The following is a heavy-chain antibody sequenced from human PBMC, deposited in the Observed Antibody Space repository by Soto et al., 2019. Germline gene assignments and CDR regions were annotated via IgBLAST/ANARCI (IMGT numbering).Heavy chain of an antibody. CDR1: GFSFSNYA. D-gene: IGHD2-2*01. J-gene: IGHJ6*02. Sequence: PXGSLRLSCSASGFSFSNYAMHWVRQAPGKGLQYVSGFISKGGTTYYADSVKGRFTISRDNSKNTLYLQMSSLRPEDTAVYYCVKEVAPAAIGSLYYYYGMDVWGQGTTVTVSS. CDR2: FISKGGTT. V-gene: IGHV3-64D*06. CDR3: VKEVAPAAIGSLYYYYGMDV.